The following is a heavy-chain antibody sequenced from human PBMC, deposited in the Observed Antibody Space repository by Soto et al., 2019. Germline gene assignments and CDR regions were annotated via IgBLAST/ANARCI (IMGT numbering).Heavy chain of an antibody. D-gene: IGHD3-9*01. Sequence: PSETLSLTCAVYGGSFSGYYWSWIRQPPGKGLELIGEINHSGSTNYNPSLKSRVTISVDTSKNQFSLKLSSVTAADAAVYYFARGLFSPFGPSQQFYMDVWGKGTTVTVSS. J-gene: IGHJ6*03. V-gene: IGHV4-34*01. CDR1: GGSFSGYY. CDR3: ARGLFSPFGPSQQFYMDV. CDR2: INHSGST.